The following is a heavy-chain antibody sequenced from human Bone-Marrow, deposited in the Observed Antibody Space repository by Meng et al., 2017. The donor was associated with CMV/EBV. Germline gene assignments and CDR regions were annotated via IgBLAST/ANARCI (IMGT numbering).Heavy chain of an antibody. CDR2: IIPILGIA. CDR3: ARAQWRKRLYYYYYYGMDV. D-gene: IGHD2-15*01. V-gene: IGHV1-69*10. CDR1: GGTFSSYA. J-gene: IGHJ6*02. Sequence: SVKVSCKASGGTFSSYAISWVRQAPGQGLEWMGGIIPILGIANYAQKFQGRVTITADKSTSTAYMELSSLRSEDTAVYYCARAQWRKRLYYYYYYGMDVWGQGHTVHVSS.